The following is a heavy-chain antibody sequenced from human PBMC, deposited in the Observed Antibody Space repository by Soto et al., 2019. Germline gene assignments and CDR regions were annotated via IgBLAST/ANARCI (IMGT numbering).Heavy chain of an antibody. CDR3: ARVNTGSYYKFDH. V-gene: IGHV1-18*01. CDR1: GFAFISFG. Sequence: QVQLVQSGAEVQNPGASVKVSCKSSGFAFISFGISWVRQAPGPGFAWMGWISHYNGNTNYAQELESRVTMTTNKATNTAQFELRSLSSDDTAVYYCARVNTGSYYKFDHWGEGTVGAVSS. CDR2: ISHYNGNT. D-gene: IGHD1-26*01. J-gene: IGHJ4*02.